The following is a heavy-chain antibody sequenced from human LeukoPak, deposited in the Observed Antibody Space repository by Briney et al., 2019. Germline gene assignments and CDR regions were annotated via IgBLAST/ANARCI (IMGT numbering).Heavy chain of an antibody. Sequence: GGSLRLSCAASGFAFSSYGMSWVRQAPGKGLEWVSAISGSGGSTYYADSVKGRFTISRDNSKNTLYLQMNSLRAEDTAVYYCAKSRTGYRLTAFDIWGQGTMVTVSS. V-gene: IGHV3-23*01. CDR3: AKSRTGYRLTAFDI. CDR2: ISGSGGST. D-gene: IGHD3/OR15-3a*01. J-gene: IGHJ3*02. CDR1: GFAFSSYG.